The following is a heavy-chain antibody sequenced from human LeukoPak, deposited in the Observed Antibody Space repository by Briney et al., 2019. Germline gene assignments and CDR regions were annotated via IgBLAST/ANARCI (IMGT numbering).Heavy chain of an antibody. J-gene: IGHJ5*02. D-gene: IGHD6-13*01. CDR3: ARGCRRYSSSWYNWFDP. CDR1: GGSFSGYY. Sequence: PSETLCLTCAVYGGSFSGYYWSWIRQPPGKGLEWIGEINHSGSTNYNPSLKSRVTISVDTSKNQFSLKLSSVTAADTAVYYCARGCRRYSSSWYNWFDPWGQGTLVTVSS. V-gene: IGHV4-34*01. CDR2: INHSGST.